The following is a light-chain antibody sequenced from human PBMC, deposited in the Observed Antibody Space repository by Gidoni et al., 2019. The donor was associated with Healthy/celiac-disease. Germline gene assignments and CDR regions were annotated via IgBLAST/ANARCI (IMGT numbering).Light chain of an antibody. CDR2: DVS. J-gene: IGLJ2*01. V-gene: IGLV2-14*01. Sequence: QSALTQPASVSGSPGQSLTISCTGTSIDFGGYNYVSWYQQYPGKAPKLMIYDVSNRPSGVSNRFSGSKSGNTASLTISGLQAEDESDYYCSSYTSSSTPVVFGGGTKLTVL. CDR3: SSYTSSSTPVV. CDR1: SIDFGGYNY.